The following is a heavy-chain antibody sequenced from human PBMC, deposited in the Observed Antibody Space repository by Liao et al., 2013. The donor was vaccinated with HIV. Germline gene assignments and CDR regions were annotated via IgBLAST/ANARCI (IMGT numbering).Heavy chain of an antibody. CDR3: AREEAKITIFGLPFEAGTFDH. V-gene: IGHV4-34*01. CDR2: ITHKGVT. Sequence: QVRLDQWGEGLVRPSETLSLTCAVYGGSFGEDLSWNWIRQFPGKGLEWIGEITHKGVTEYNPSLQSRVRLSVDPSRNQVHMHLSSVTAADTAVYYCAREEAKITIFGLPFEAGTFDHWGQGALVTVSS. CDR1: GGSFGEDLS. D-gene: IGHD3-3*01. J-gene: IGHJ4*02.